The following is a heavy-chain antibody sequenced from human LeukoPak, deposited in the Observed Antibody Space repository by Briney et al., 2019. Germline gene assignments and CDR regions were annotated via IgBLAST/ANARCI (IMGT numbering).Heavy chain of an antibody. CDR1: GGSISSGDYY. CDR3: ASVSHVLRYFDFSFDY. Sequence: TSSETLSLTCTVSGGSISSGDYYWSWIRQPPGKGLEWIGYIYYSGSTYYNPSLKSRVTISVDTSKNQFSLKLSSVTAADTAVFYCASVSHVLRYFDFSFDYWGQGTLVTVSS. CDR2: IYYSGST. V-gene: IGHV4-30-4*01. D-gene: IGHD3-9*01. J-gene: IGHJ4*02.